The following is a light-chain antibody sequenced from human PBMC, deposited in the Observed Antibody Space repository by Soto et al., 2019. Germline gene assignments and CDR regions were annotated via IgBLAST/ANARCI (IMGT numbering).Light chain of an antibody. CDR1: PSISSN. V-gene: IGKV1-9*01. Sequence: DIQLTQSPASLSASLGARAPITCRARPSISSNLSWYPQHPGKAAPLLIYAASTMHSGVPSRFSGSGSGTEFTLTISSLQAEDVATYYWQQVNSSPITFGEGTKVDIK. CDR3: QQVNSSPIT. J-gene: IGKJ4*01. CDR2: AAS.